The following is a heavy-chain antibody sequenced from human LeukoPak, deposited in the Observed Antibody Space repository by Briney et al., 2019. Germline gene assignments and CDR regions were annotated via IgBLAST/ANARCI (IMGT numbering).Heavy chain of an antibody. CDR1: GITFSSYG. CDR2: ISSDGSNK. Sequence: GGSLRLSCGASGITFSSYGMHWVRQAPGKGLEWVASISSDGSNKYYADSVKGRITISRDNSKNTLYLQMNSLRIEDTAVYYCAKGGEVSSWYKRLKLYFDYWGQGTLVTVSS. D-gene: IGHD6-13*01. CDR3: AKGGEVSSWYKRLKLYFDY. V-gene: IGHV3-30*18. J-gene: IGHJ4*02.